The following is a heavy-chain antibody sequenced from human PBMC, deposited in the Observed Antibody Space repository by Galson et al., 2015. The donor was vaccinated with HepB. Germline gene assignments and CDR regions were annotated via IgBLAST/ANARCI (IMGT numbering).Heavy chain of an antibody. CDR1: AFTFSSYA. J-gene: IGHJ4*02. V-gene: IGHV3-23*01. D-gene: IGHD1-1*01. CDR2: ISGSGGTT. Sequence: SLRLSCAASAFTFSSYAMNWVRQAPGKGLEWVSGISGSGGTTNYADSVKGRFTISRDNSKNTLYLQMNSLRAEDTAVYYCAKQYTNNWYPFDYWGQGTLVTVSS. CDR3: AKQYTNNWYPFDY.